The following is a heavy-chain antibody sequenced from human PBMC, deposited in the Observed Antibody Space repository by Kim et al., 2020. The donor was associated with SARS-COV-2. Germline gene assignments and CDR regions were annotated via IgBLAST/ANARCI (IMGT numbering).Heavy chain of an antibody. D-gene: IGHD3-10*01. CDR3: AKAPVWFGEPHGMDV. CDR2: ISWNSGSI. CDR1: GFTFDDYA. Sequence: GGSLRLSCAASGFTFDDYAMHWVRQAPGKGLEWVSGISWNSGSIGYADSVKGRFTISRDNAKNSLYLQMNSLRAEDTALYYCAKAPVWFGEPHGMDVWGQGTTVTVSS. J-gene: IGHJ6*02. V-gene: IGHV3-9*01.